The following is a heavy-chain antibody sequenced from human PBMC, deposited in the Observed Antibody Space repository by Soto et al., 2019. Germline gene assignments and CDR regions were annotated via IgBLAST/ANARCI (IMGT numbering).Heavy chain of an antibody. CDR1: RFTFSSYS. CDR2: ISSSSSYI. CDR3: ARGGAVAGFDY. J-gene: IGHJ4*02. V-gene: IGHV3-21*01. D-gene: IGHD6-19*01. Sequence: GGSLRLSCAASRFTFSSYSMNWVRQAPGKGLEWVSSISSSSSYIYYAHSVKGRFTISRDNAKNSLYLQMSSLRAEDTAIYYCARGGAVAGFDYWGQGTLVTVSS.